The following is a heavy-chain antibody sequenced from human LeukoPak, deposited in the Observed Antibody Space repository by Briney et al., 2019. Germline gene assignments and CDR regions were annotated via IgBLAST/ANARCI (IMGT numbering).Heavy chain of an antibody. Sequence: SQTLSLTCTVSGGSISSGGYYWSWIRQHPGKGLEWIGYIYYSGSTYYNPSLKSRVTISVDTSKNQFSLKLSSVTAADTAVYYCARDTHDSSGLDYWGQGTLVTVSS. CDR2: IYYSGST. J-gene: IGHJ4*02. D-gene: IGHD3-22*01. CDR3: ARDTHDSSGLDY. V-gene: IGHV4-31*03. CDR1: GGSISSGGYY.